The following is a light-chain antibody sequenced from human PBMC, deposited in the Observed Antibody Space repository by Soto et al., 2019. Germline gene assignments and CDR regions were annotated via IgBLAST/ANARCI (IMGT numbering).Light chain of an antibody. V-gene: IGKV3-20*01. CDR1: QSLNTK. CDR2: GAT. J-gene: IGKJ1*01. Sequence: EIVLTQSPATLSVSPGERATLSCRASQSLNTKLAWYQQKPGQAPRLLISGATARAPGIPARFSGSGSGTDFTLTISRLEPEDFAVYYCQQYAGSPWTFGQGTKVDIK. CDR3: QQYAGSPWT.